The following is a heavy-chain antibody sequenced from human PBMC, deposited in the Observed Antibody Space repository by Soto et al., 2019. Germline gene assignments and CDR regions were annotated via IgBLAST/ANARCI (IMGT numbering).Heavy chain of an antibody. CDR2: IYPGDSDT. CDR1: GYSFASYW. J-gene: IGHJ6*02. CDR3: ARHGDIVVVPAAQGGYYYYGMDV. Sequence: PGESLKISCKGSGYSFASYWLGWVRQMPGKGLEWMGLIYPGDSDTRYSPSFQGQVTISADKSISTAYLQWSSLKASDTAIYYCARHGDIVVVPAAQGGYYYYGMDVWGQGTTVTVSS. V-gene: IGHV5-51*01. D-gene: IGHD2-2*01.